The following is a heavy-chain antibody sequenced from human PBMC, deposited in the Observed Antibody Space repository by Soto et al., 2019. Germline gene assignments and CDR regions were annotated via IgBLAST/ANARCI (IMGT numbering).Heavy chain of an antibody. J-gene: IGHJ6*02. CDR2: IIPIFGTA. Sequence: QVQLVQSGAEVQKPGSSVKVSCKASGDTFGSYAISWVRQAPGQGLEWMGGIIPIFGTANYAQKFQGRVTITADESTSTAYMELSSLRSEDTAVYYCARDGSGYRSRASPMDVWGQGTTVTVSS. CDR1: GDTFGSYA. D-gene: IGHD3-22*01. CDR3: ARDGSGYRSRASPMDV. V-gene: IGHV1-69*01.